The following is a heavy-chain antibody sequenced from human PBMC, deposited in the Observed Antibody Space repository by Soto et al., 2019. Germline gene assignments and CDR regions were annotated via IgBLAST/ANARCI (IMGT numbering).Heavy chain of an antibody. Sequence: VQLVESGGGVVQPGRSLRLSCAASGFTFSDYAMHWVRQAPGKGLEWVAVVSHDGRNTHYAASVKGRFTISRDSSKNTVSLEMTSLRAEDTAVYYCAKGGRQWLVTSDFNYWGQGDLVTVSS. CDR3: AKGGRQWLVTSDFNY. CDR2: VSHDGRNT. V-gene: IGHV3-30*18. D-gene: IGHD6-19*01. CDR1: GFTFSDYA. J-gene: IGHJ4*02.